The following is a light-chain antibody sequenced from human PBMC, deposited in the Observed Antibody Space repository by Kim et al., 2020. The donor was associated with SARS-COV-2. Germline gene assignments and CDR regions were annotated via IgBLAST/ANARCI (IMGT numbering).Light chain of an antibody. Sequence: SPGQTARITCSGDVLAKKYARWFQQKPGQAPVLVIYKDSERPSGIPERFSGSSSGTTVTLTISGAQVEDEADYYCYSAADNNPHVVFGGGTQLTVL. CDR2: KDS. CDR3: YSAADNNPHVV. CDR1: VLAKKY. J-gene: IGLJ2*01. V-gene: IGLV3-27*01.